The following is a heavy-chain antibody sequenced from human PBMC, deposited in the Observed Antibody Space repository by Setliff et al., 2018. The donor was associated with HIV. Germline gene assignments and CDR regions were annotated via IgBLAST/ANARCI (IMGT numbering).Heavy chain of an antibody. V-gene: IGHV4-39*07. J-gene: IGHJ1*01. Sequence: PSETLSLTCNVSDGSISSSSYYWAWIRQPPGKGLEWIGTIYYSGNTYYRPSLKSRVTVSIDTSKNQFSLKLTSVTAADTAIYYCARVPTSSWYVTTQRTKEYFYHWGQGTLVTVSS. CDR3: ARVPTSSWYVTTQRTKEYFYH. D-gene: IGHD6-13*01. CDR2: IYYSGNT. CDR1: DGSISSSSYY.